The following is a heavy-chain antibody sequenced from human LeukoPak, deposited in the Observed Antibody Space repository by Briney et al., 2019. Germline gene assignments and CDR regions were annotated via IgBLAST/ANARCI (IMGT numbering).Heavy chain of an antibody. CDR3: ARGLGSGSYYTSYYYYMDV. CDR2: IYYSGST. CDR1: GGSISSYY. Sequence: SETLSLTCTVSGGSISSYYWTWIRQPPGKGLEWIGYIYYSGSTNYNPSLKSRVTISVDTSKNQFSLKLSSVTAADTAVYSCARGLGSGSYYTSYYYYMDVWGKGTTVTISS. V-gene: IGHV4-59*01. J-gene: IGHJ6*03. D-gene: IGHD3-10*01.